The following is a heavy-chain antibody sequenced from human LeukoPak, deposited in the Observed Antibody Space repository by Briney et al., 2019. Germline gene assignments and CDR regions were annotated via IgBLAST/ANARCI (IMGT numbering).Heavy chain of an antibody. CDR1: GYTFTSYG. V-gene: IGHV1-18*01. J-gene: IGHJ4*02. Sequence: ASVKVSCKASGYTFTSYGISWVRQAPGQGLEWMVWISAYNGNTNYAQKLQGRVTMTTDTSTSTAYMELRSLRSDDTAVYYCARDSRYNWNDSFDYWGQGTLVTVSS. CDR2: ISAYNGNT. CDR3: ARDSRYNWNDSFDY. D-gene: IGHD1-20*01.